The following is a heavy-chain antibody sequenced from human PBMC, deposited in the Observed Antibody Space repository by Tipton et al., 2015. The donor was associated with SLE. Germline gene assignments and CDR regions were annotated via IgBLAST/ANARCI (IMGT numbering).Heavy chain of an antibody. V-gene: IGHV3-30*03. CDR3: ASNNFWSGLGAFDI. Sequence: SLRLSCAASGFTFSSYSMNWVRQAPGKGLEWVAVISYDGSSKYYADSVKGRFTISRDNSKNTLYLQMNSLRAEDTAVYYCASNNFWSGLGAFDIWGQGTMVTVSS. D-gene: IGHD3-3*01. CDR1: GFTFSSYS. CDR2: ISYDGSSK. J-gene: IGHJ3*02.